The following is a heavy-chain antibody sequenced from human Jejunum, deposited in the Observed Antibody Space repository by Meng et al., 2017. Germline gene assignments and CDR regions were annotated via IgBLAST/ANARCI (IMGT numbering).Heavy chain of an antibody. CDR3: VRGNNYVWGMIP. CDR2: VSHSGWT. CDR1: GGSLSGYF. V-gene: IGHV4-34*01. D-gene: IGHD3-16*01. J-gene: IGHJ5*02. Sequence: QVQLKQGGEGLFKPSGTLSLPGAGYGGSLSGYFWSWIRQPPGKGLEWIGEVSHSGWTKYNPSLKSRVTISLETSKNQFSLKMSSVTAADTAVYYCVRGNNYVWGMIPWGQGTLVTVSS.